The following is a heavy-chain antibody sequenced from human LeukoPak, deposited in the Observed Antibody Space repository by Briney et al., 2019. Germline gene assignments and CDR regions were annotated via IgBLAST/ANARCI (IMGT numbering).Heavy chain of an antibody. CDR1: GYTLTELS. D-gene: IGHD3-10*01. CDR3: ASMVRGARSRDAFDI. CDR2: FGPEDGET. Sequence: ASVKVSCKVSGYTLTELSMHWVRQAPGKGLEWMGGFGPEDGETIYAQEFQGRVTMTEDTSTDTAYMELSSLRSEDTAVYYCASMVRGARSRDAFDIWGQGTMVTVSS. V-gene: IGHV1-24*01. J-gene: IGHJ3*02.